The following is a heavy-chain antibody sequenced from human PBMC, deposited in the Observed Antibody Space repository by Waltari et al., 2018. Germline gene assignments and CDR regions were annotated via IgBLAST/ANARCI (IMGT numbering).Heavy chain of an antibody. CDR1: GYTFTGYY. V-gene: IGHV1-2*04. D-gene: IGHD1-7*01. CDR2: INPNRGGT. J-gene: IGHJ5*02. Sequence: QVQLVQSGAEVKKPGASVKVSCKASGYTFTGYYMHWVRQAPGQGLEWMGWINPNRGGTNYAQKFQGWVTRTRDTSISTAYMELSRLRSDDTAVYYCARDYGTGTTFFTNWFDPWGQGTLVTVSS. CDR3: ARDYGTGTTFFTNWFDP.